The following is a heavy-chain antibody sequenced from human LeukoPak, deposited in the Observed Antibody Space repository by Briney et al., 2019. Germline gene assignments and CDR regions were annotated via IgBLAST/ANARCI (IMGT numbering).Heavy chain of an antibody. V-gene: IGHV4-34*01. J-gene: IGHJ4*02. Sequence: SETLSLTCAVYGGSFSGYYWSWIRQPPGKGLEWIGEINHSGSTNYNPSLKGRVTISVDTSKNQFSLKLSSVTAADTAVYYCAKKRDGYYFDYWGQGTLVTVSS. CDR3: AKKRDGYYFDY. CDR1: GGSFSGYY. CDR2: INHSGST.